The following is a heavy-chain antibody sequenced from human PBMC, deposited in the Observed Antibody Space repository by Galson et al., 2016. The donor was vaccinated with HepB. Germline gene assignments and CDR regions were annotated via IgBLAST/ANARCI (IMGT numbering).Heavy chain of an antibody. CDR1: GGSISSGGYY. J-gene: IGHJ4*02. CDR3: ARWLLSIGAQI. Sequence: LTYTVSGGSISSGGYYWSWIRQHPGKGLEWIGYMYYGGSTYYNPSLKSRVTISVDTSKSQFSLKLISVTAADTAVYFCARWLLSIGAQIWGQGTLVTVSS. D-gene: IGHD2-2*01. CDR2: MYYGGST. V-gene: IGHV4-31*03.